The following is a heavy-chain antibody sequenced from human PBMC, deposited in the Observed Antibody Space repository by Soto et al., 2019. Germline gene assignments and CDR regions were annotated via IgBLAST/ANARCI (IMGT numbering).Heavy chain of an antibody. D-gene: IGHD2-2*01. Sequence: HPGGSLRLSCSASGFTFSSYGMHWVRQAPGKGLEWVAVIWYDGSNKYYADSVKGRFTISRDNSKNTLYLQMNSLRAEDTAVYYCAREVTAATNDYYYGMDVWGQGTTVTVYS. CDR3: AREVTAATNDYYYGMDV. J-gene: IGHJ6*02. V-gene: IGHV3-33*01. CDR1: GFTFSSYG. CDR2: IWYDGSNK.